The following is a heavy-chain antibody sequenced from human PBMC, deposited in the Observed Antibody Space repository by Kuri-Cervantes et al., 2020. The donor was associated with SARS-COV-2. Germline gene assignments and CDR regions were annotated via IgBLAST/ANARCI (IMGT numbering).Heavy chain of an antibody. CDR1: GGSISSSSYY. J-gene: IGHJ4*02. Sequence: SETLSLTCTVSGGSISSSSYYWSWIRQPARKGLEWIGRIYTSGSTNYNPSLKSRVTISVDTSKNQFSLKLSSVTAADTAVYYCARGGSGNYPNLLGYWGQGTLVTVSS. D-gene: IGHD4-11*01. V-gene: IGHV4-61*02. CDR2: IYTSGST. CDR3: ARGGSGNYPNLLGY.